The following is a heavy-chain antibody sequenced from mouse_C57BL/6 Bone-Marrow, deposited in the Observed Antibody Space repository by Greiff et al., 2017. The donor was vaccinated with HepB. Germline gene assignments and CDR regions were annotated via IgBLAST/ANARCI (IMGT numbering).Heavy chain of an antibody. Sequence: QVQLQQPGAELVRPGSSVKLSCKASGYTFTSYWMDWVKQRPGQGLEWIGNIYPSDSETHYNQKFKDKATLTVDKSSSTAYMQLSSLTSEDSAVYYCARSNSNYVFFAYWGQGTLVTVSA. CDR1: GYTFTSYW. V-gene: IGHV1-61*01. J-gene: IGHJ3*01. D-gene: IGHD2-5*01. CDR3: ARSNSNYVFFAY. CDR2: IYPSDSET.